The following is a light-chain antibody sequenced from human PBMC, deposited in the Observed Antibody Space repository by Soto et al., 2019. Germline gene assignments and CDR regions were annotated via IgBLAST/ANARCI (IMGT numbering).Light chain of an antibody. V-gene: IGLV2-14*03. CDR3: NSFTSSSTYV. CDR1: RSDVGAYNY. Sequence: QSALTQPASVSGSPGQSITISCTGTRSDVGAYNYVSWYQQHPGKAPKLMIYDVSNRPSGVSNRFSGSKSGNTAPLTISGLQGEDEADYYCNSFTSSSTYVFGTGTKLTVL. CDR2: DVS. J-gene: IGLJ1*01.